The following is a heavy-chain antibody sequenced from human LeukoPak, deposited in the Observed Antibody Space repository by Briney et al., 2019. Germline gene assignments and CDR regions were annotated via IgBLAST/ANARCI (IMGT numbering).Heavy chain of an antibody. Sequence: SETLSLTCTVSGASISAYYWSWIRQPPGKGLEYIGSIYYSGSTDYNPSLKSRVTISVDTSKNQFSLQLNSVTAADTAVYYCARLFSSDWLPYYFDYWGQGALVTVSS. CDR2: IYYSGST. J-gene: IGHJ4*02. V-gene: IGHV4-59*08. CDR1: GASISAYY. CDR3: ARLFSSDWLPYYFDY. D-gene: IGHD6-19*01.